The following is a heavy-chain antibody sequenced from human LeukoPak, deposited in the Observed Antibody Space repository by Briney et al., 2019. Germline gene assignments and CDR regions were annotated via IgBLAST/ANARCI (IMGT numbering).Heavy chain of an antibody. Sequence: GGSLRLSCAASGFTFRGYGMSWVRQAPGKGLEWVSSISGSGSSTYYADSVKGRFTISRDNSKNTLYLQMNSLRVEDTAVYYCAKTMGAIDHDYWGQGTLVTVTS. CDR3: AKTMGAIDHDY. V-gene: IGHV3-23*01. D-gene: IGHD1-26*01. CDR2: ISGSGSST. J-gene: IGHJ4*02. CDR1: GFTFRGYG.